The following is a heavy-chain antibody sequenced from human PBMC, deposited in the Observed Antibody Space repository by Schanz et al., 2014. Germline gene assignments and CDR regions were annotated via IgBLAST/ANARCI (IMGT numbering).Heavy chain of an antibody. D-gene: IGHD3-22*01. CDR3: ARDKGGYYPFDY. V-gene: IGHV3-7*01. Sequence: EVQLVESGGGLIQPGGSLRLSCAVSGFTFSTYWMSWVRQAPGKGLEWVANINQDGSDKSYVDSVKGRFTISRDNAKNSLYLQMNSLRAEDTAVYYCARDKGGYYPFDYWGQGSLVTVSS. CDR1: GFTFSTYW. CDR2: INQDGSDK. J-gene: IGHJ4*02.